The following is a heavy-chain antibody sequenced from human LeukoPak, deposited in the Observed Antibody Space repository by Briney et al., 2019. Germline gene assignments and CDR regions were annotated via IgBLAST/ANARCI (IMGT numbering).Heavy chain of an antibody. CDR3: ARVLSGWYVHYYYGMDV. CDR2: ISPKNGGT. J-gene: IGHJ6*02. V-gene: IGHV1-2*06. CDR1: GYTFTDYY. Sequence: ASVKVSCKASGYTFTDYYIHWVRQAPGQGLEWMGHISPKNGGTKYSQRFQGRVTMTRDTSISTAYMELSRLRSDDTAVYYCARVLSGWYVHYYYGMDVWGQGTTVTVSS. D-gene: IGHD6-19*01.